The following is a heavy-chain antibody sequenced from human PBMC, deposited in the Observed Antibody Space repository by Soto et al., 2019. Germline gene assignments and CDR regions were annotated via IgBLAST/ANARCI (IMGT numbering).Heavy chain of an antibody. D-gene: IGHD4-4*01. CDR2: IIPILGIA. CDR3: ARDVGMHAYNKDDY. CDR1: GGTFSSYT. Sequence: QVQLVQSGAEVKKPGSSVKVSCKASGGTFSSYTISWVRQAPGQGLEWMGRIIPILGIANYAQKFQGRVTITADKSKSKAYMEVSSLSSKDTDVYDCARDVGMHAYNKDDYWGQGTLVTVSS. J-gene: IGHJ4*02. V-gene: IGHV1-69*08.